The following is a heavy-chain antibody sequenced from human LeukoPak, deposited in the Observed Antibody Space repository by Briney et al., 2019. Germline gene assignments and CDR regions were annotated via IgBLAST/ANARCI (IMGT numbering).Heavy chain of an antibody. J-gene: IGHJ4*02. D-gene: IGHD5-24*01. CDR3: ARDERWLPWRYFDY. CDR2: ISSSSSTL. CDR1: GFSFSSYG. V-gene: IGHV3-48*01. Sequence: GGSLRLSCAGSGFSFSSYGMHGVRQAPGKGLEWISYISSSSSTLYYADSVKGRYTISRDNAKNSLYLQMNSLRADDTAVYYCARDERWLPWRYFDYWGQGTLVTVSS.